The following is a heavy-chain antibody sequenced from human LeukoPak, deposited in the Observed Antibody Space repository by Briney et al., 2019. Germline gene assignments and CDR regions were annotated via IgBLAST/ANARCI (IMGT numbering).Heavy chain of an antibody. D-gene: IGHD3-10*01. Sequence: LRLSCAASGFIFNDYAMHWVRHAPGKGLEWIGYIYYSGSTNYNPSLKSRVTISVDTSKNQFSLKLSSVTAADTAVYYCARARMLFAEYYFDYWGQGTLVTVSS. CDR2: IYYSGST. J-gene: IGHJ4*02. V-gene: IGHV4-59*01. CDR1: GFIFNDYA. CDR3: ARARMLFAEYYFDY.